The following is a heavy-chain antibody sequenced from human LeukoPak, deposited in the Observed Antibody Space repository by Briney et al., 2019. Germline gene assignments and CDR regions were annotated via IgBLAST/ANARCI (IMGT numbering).Heavy chain of an antibody. CDR3: AKDRPRKHDYGDYGGAFDI. CDR1: GVTFSSYA. Sequence: GGSLRLSCAASGVTFSSYAMSWARQAPGKGLEWVSAISGSGGSTYYADSVKGRFTTSRDNSKNTLYLQMNSLRAEDTAVYYCAKDRPRKHDYGDYGGAFDIWGQGTMVTVSS. D-gene: IGHD4-17*01. CDR2: ISGSGGST. V-gene: IGHV3-23*01. J-gene: IGHJ3*02.